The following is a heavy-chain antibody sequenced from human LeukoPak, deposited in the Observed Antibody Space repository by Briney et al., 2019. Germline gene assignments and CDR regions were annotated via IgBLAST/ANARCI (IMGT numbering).Heavy chain of an antibody. CDR2: IWYDGSNE. V-gene: IGHV3-33*08. Sequence: GGSLRLSCAASGFTFDDYAMHWVRQAPGKGLEWVAVIWYDGSNENYADSVRGRFTVSRDNSKNTLYLHMNRVRAEDTAVYYCARVAMSDSSGYCDYWGQGTLVTVSS. J-gene: IGHJ4*02. CDR3: ARVAMSDSSGYCDY. CDR1: GFTFDDYA. D-gene: IGHD3-22*01.